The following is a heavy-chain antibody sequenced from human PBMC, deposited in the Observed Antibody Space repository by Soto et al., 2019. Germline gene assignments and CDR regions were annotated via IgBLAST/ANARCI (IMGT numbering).Heavy chain of an antibody. J-gene: IGHJ6*02. Sequence: GGSLRLSCAASGCTCSSYAMSWFRQAPGKGLEWGSAISGSGGSTYYADSVKGRFTISRDNSKNTLYLQMNSLRAEDTAVYYCAKDPVLRFLEWSTPGGYGMDVWGQGTTVTVSS. D-gene: IGHD3-3*01. CDR3: AKDPVLRFLEWSTPGGYGMDV. CDR2: ISGSGGST. V-gene: IGHV3-23*01. CDR1: GCTCSSYA.